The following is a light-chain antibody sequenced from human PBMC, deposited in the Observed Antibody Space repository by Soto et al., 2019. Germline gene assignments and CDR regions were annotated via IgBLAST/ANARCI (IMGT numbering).Light chain of an antibody. J-gene: IGKJ2*01. CDR1: QSVSRN. V-gene: IGKV3-15*01. CDR3: QQYNNWPYT. CDR2: GVS. Sequence: EILMTQSPATPAVSPGERVALPCRASQSVSRNLAWYQQKSGQAPRLLIYGVSSRATDTPARFSGSGSGTEFTLTISSLQSEDFAVYYCQQYNNWPYTFGLGTKLEMK.